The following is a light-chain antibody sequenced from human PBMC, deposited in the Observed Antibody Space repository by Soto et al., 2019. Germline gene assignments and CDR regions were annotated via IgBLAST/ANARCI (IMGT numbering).Light chain of an antibody. Sequence: QSVLTQSPSASASLGASVTLTCTLSSGHGNYVIAWHQQQPGKGPRYLMKVKSDGSHSKGDGIPDRFSGSSSGAERYLAISSLQSEDEADYYCQTWDTGIVVFGGGTQLTVL. V-gene: IGLV4-69*01. CDR1: SGHGNYV. J-gene: IGLJ7*01. CDR3: QTWDTGIVV. CDR2: VKSDGSH.